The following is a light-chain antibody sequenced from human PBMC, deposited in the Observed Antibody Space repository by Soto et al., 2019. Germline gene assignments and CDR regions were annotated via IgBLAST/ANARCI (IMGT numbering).Light chain of an antibody. CDR3: SSFRDSSAGDYV. CDR2: EVS. V-gene: IGLV2-14*01. J-gene: IGLJ1*01. CDR1: SSDVGGSKF. Sequence: QSALTQPASVSGSPGQSITISCTGTSSDVGGSKFVSWYQQHPGKVPKVMIYEVSNRPSWVSDRFSGSKSGNTASLTISGLQAEDEADYYCSSFRDSSAGDYVFGSGTKVTVL.